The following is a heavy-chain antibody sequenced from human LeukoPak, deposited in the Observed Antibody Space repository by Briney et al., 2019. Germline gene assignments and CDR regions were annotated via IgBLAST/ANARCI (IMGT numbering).Heavy chain of an antibody. CDR2: IYSSGST. V-gene: IGHV4-34*01. CDR3: AREPVAGTRSAFDI. D-gene: IGHD6-19*01. CDR1: GGSFSGYY. J-gene: IGHJ3*02. Sequence: SETLSLTCAVYGGSFSGYYWGWIRQPPGKGLEWIGTIYSSGSTYYIPSLKSRLTMSIDTSKNQFSLKLSSVTAADTAVYYCAREPVAGTRSAFDIWGQGTMVTVSS.